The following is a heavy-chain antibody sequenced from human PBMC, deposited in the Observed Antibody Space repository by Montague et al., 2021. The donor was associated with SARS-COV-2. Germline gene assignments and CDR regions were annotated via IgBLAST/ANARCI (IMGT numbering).Heavy chain of an antibody. D-gene: IGHD5-12*01. Sequence: SLRLSCAASGFTFSNSWMNWVRQALGKGLEWVANIKYDESEKSYVDSVKGRFTISRDNAKNSLYLQMNGLRVEDTAVYYCARGGFYCFDSWGQGTLVTVSS. J-gene: IGHJ4*02. CDR2: IKYDESEK. V-gene: IGHV3-7*01. CDR3: ARGGFYCFDS. CDR1: GFTFSNSW.